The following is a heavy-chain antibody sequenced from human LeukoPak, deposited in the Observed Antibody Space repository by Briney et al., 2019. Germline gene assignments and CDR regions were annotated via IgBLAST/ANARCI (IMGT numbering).Heavy chain of an antibody. D-gene: IGHD3-16*01. CDR2: IKEDGSER. J-gene: IGHJ4*02. Sequence: GGSLRLSCEGSAFIFSGHWMNWVRQTPGKGLEWVASIKEDGSERQYVDSVKGRFSISRDNSKNTVYLQMNSLRAEDTAVYYCARDSYEYVWGTYRPVDYWGQGTLVSVSS. V-gene: IGHV3-7*01. CDR3: ARDSYEYVWGTYRPVDY. CDR1: AFIFSGHW.